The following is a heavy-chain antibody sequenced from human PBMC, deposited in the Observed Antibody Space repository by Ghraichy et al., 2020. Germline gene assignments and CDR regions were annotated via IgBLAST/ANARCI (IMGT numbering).Heavy chain of an antibody. J-gene: IGHJ6*03. V-gene: IGHV4-38-2*01. CDR2: ISHSGST. CDR1: GYSITCGYF. CDR3: ARVTGYYYHYMDV. Sequence: SETLSLTCDVSGYSITCGYFWGWFRQPPGKGLEWIGSISHSGSTYYYPSLRSRVTISIHTSKTQFSLELISVTAADTAVYYCARVTGYYYHYMDVWGKGTTVSVSS. D-gene: IGHD7-27*01.